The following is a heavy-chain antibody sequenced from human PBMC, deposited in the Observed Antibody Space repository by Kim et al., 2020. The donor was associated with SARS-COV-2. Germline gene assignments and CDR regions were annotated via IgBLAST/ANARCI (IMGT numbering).Heavy chain of an antibody. Sequence: ASVKVSCKVSGYTLTELSMHWVRQAPGKGLEWMGGFDPEDGETIYAQKFQGRVTMTEDTSTDTAYMQLSSLRSEDTAVYYCATGGLLGLLSYYYYGMDVWGQGTTVTVSS. CDR2: FDPEDGET. CDR3: ATGGLLGLLSYYYYGMDV. V-gene: IGHV1-24*01. J-gene: IGHJ6*02. D-gene: IGHD2-2*01. CDR1: GYTLTELS.